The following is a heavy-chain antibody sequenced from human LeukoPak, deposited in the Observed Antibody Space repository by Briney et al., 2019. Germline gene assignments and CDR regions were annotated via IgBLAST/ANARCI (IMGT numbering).Heavy chain of an antibody. CDR2: ISGSGGST. CDR3: GKGLTGSGEPPYYYGMDA. J-gene: IGHJ6*04. D-gene: IGHD3-10*01. V-gene: IGHV3-23*01. Sequence: GGSLRLSCAASGFTFSSYAMSWVRQAPGKGLEWVSAISGSGGSTYYADSVKGRFTISRDNSKNTLYLQMNSLRAEDTAVYYCGKGLTGSGEPPYYYGMDAWGKGTTVTVSS. CDR1: GFTFSSYA.